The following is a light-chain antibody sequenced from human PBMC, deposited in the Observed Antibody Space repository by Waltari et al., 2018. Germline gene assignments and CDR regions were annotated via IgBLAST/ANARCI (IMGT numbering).Light chain of an antibody. V-gene: IGLV2-14*01. J-gene: IGLJ2*01. CDR2: EVS. Sequence: QSALTQPASVSGSPGQSIPISCTGPSSDVGGYNYASWYQQPPGKAPKLMIYEVSNRPSGVSNRFSGSKSGNTASLTISGLQAEDEADYYCSSYTSSSVVVFGGGTKLTVL. CDR3: SSYTSSSVVV. CDR1: SSDVGGYNY.